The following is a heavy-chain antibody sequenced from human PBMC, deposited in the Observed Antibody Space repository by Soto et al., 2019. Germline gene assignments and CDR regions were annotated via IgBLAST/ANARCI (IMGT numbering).Heavy chain of an antibody. Sequence: QVQLVESGGGVVQPGRSLRLSCAASGFTFSSHSIQWVRQAPGKGLEWVAVISYDGSIKYYADSVKGRFTISRDNSKNTAYLQMNRLRAGDTAVFYCAREWSTSGDLDYWGQGTLVIVSS. V-gene: IGHV3-30-3*01. CDR3: AREWSTSGDLDY. D-gene: IGHD3-10*01. CDR2: ISYDGSIK. J-gene: IGHJ4*02. CDR1: GFTFSSHS.